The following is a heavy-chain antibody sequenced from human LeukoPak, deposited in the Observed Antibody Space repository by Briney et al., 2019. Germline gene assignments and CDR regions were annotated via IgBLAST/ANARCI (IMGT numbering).Heavy chain of an antibody. CDR1: GGSISSGDYY. J-gene: IGHJ4*02. CDR2: IYHSGST. D-gene: IGHD3-10*01. V-gene: IGHV4-30-4*08. CDR3: ARDRYYGSGSSTTLDY. Sequence: SQTLSLTCTVSGGSISSGDYYWSWIRQPPGKGLEWIGYIYHSGSTYYNPSLKSRVTISVDTSKNQFSLKLSSVTAADTAVYYCARDRYYGSGSSTTLDYWGQGTLVTVSS.